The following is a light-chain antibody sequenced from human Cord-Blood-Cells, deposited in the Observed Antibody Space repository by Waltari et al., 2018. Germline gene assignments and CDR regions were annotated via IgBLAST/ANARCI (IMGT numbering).Light chain of an antibody. V-gene: IGKV4-1*01. CDR3: QQYYSTPQT. CDR2: LAS. CDR1: QSVLYSSNNTNY. Sequence: DIVMTQSPDSLAVSLGERATINCKSSQSVLYSSNNTNYLAWYQQKPGQPPKLLMYLASTRESEVPDRFSGSGSGTDFTLTISSLQAEDVAVYYCQQYYSTPQTFGQGTKVEIK. J-gene: IGKJ1*01.